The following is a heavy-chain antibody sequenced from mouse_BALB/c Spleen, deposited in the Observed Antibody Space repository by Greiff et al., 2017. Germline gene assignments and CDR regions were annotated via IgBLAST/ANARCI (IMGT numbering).Heavy chain of an antibody. CDR1: GYSITSDYA. V-gene: IGHV3-2*02. Sequence: EVHLVESGPGLVKPSQSLSLTCTVTGYSITSDYAWNWIRQFPGNKLEWMGYISYSGSTSYNPSLKSRISITRDTSKNQFFLQLNSVTTEDTATYYCARGEYGNYGGVFMDYWGQGTSVTVSS. J-gene: IGHJ4*01. CDR3: ARGEYGNYGGVFMDY. CDR2: ISYSGST. D-gene: IGHD2-10*02.